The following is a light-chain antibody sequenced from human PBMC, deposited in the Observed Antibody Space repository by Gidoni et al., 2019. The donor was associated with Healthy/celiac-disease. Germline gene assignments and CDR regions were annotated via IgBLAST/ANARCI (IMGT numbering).Light chain of an antibody. J-gene: IGKJ2*01. CDR2: KAS. Sequence: DIQMTQSPSTLSASVGDRVTITSRASQSISSWLAWYQQKPGKAPKLLIYKASSLESGVPSRFSGSGSGTEFTLTISSLQPDDFATYYCQQYNSYSQYTFGQGTKLEIK. V-gene: IGKV1-5*03. CDR3: QQYNSYSQYT. CDR1: QSISSW.